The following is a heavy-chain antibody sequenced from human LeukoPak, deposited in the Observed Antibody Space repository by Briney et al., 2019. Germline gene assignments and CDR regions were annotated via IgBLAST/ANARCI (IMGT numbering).Heavy chain of an antibody. CDR3: ASQRRLQYTYFDY. D-gene: IGHD5-24*01. V-gene: IGHV3-21*01. CDR1: GFTFSNYS. Sequence: GGSLPHSCAASGFTFSNYSMNWLRPARGKGREGVSFISSSSRYIYYADSVKGRFTIARDNAKNSLYMQMNRVRAEDTAVYYCASQRRLQYTYFDYWGQGTLVTVSS. CDR2: ISSSSRYI. J-gene: IGHJ4*02.